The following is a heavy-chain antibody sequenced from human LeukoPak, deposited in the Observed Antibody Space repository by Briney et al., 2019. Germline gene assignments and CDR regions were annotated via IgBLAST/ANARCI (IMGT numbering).Heavy chain of an antibody. CDR2: ISSSSSYI. CDR1: GFTFSSYS. J-gene: IGHJ6*02. V-gene: IGHV3-21*01. Sequence: PGGSLRLSCAASGFTFSSYSMNWVRQAPGKGLEWVSSISSSSSYIYYADSVKGRFTISRDNAKNSLYLQMNSLRAEGTAVYYCARSLLMVRGVIKDYYYYYGMDVWGQGTTVTVSS. D-gene: IGHD3-10*01. CDR3: ARSLLMVRGVIKDYYYYYGMDV.